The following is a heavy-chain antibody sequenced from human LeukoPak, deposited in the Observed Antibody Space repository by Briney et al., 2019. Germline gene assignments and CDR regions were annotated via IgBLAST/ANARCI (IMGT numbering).Heavy chain of an antibody. V-gene: IGHV3-64*01. J-gene: IGHJ4*02. D-gene: IGHD4-23*01. CDR3: ARDRWGYPNYLDY. Sequence: GGSLRLSCAASGFTLSSYAMHWVRQAPGKGLEYVSAISSNGGSKYYANSVKGRFTISRDNSKNTVYLQMGSLRPEDMAVYYCARDRWGYPNYLDYWGQGTLVTVSS. CDR1: GFTLSSYA. CDR2: ISSNGGSK.